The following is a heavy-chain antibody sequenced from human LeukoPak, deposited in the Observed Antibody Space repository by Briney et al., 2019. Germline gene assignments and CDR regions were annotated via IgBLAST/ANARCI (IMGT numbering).Heavy chain of an antibody. CDR1: GFTFNTYA. D-gene: IGHD3-10*01. V-gene: IGHV4-34*01. CDR3: ARRGITMVRGVINHYYYYYMDV. CDR2: INHSGST. J-gene: IGHJ6*03. Sequence: GSLRLSCAASGFTFNTYAMTWVRQPPGKGLEWIGEINHSGSTNYNPSLKSRVTISVDTSKNQFSLKLSSVTAADTAVYYCARRGITMVRGVINHYYYYYMDVWGKGTTVTISS.